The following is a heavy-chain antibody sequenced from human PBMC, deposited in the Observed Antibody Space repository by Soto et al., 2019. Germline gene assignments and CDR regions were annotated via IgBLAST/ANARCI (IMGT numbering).Heavy chain of an antibody. CDR1: GGSICSGDYY. J-gene: IGHJ5*02. D-gene: IGHD6-6*01. CDR2: IYHSGST. CDR3: ARERPDGARLDP. Sequence: QVQLQESGPGLVKPSQTLSLTCTVSGGSICSGDYYWRWIRQPPGKGLGWIGYIYHSGSTCYNPYLTSRVTISVDTSKNQFSLKLSSVTAADTAVYYCARERPDGARLDPWGQGTLVTVSS. V-gene: IGHV4-30-4*01.